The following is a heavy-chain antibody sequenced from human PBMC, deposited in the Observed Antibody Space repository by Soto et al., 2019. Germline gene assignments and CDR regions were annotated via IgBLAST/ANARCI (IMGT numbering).Heavy chain of an antibody. D-gene: IGHD3-10*01. J-gene: IGHJ4*02. V-gene: IGHV3-7*01. CDR3: AAGFPPDF. Sequence: EVLLVVSGGGLVQPGGSLTLSCAASRFTFGSYWMNWVRQAPGKGLEWVANIKGDGSEKYYVDSVEGRFTISRDNTKNSLDLQMNSLRVEDTAVYYCAAGFPPDFWGQGTLVTVSS. CDR2: IKGDGSEK. CDR1: RFTFGSYW.